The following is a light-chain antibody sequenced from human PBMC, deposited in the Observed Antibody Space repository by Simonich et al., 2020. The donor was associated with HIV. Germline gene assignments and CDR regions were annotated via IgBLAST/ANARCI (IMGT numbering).Light chain of an antibody. J-gene: IGLJ3*02. CDR1: SSDVGGYNY. CDR3: SSYAGSNNLV. Sequence: QSALTQPPSASGSPGQSVTISCTGTSSDVGGYNYVSWYQQHPGKAPKPIIYEVSKRPSGVPYRFAGSKSGNTASLTVSGLQAEDEADYYCSSYAGSNNLVFGGGTKLTVL. CDR2: EVS. V-gene: IGLV2-8*01.